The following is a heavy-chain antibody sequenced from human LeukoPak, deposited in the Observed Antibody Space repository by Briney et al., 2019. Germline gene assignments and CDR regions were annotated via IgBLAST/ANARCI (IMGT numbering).Heavy chain of an antibody. D-gene: IGHD2-15*01. Sequence: PSETLSLTCTVSGGSISRYYWSWIRQPAGKGLEWIGRIYPRGSTNDNPSLKTRDTMSVDTSKTQFSLKLTSVTAADTAVYYCARGRYCSADTRSGGDASYISGQGTILSASS. CDR3: ARGRYCSADTRSGGDASYI. CDR2: IYPRGST. V-gene: IGHV4-4*07. CDR1: GGSISRYY. J-gene: IGHJ3*02.